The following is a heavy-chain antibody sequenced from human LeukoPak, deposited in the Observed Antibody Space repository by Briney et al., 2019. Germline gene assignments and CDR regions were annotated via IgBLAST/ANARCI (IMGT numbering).Heavy chain of an antibody. V-gene: IGHV4-34*01. Sequence: SETLSLTCAVYGGSFSGYYWSWIRQPPGKGLEWIGEINHSGSTNYNPSLKSRVTISVDTSKNQFSLKLSSVTAADSAVYYCARSQYYDFWSGYYTLTPFDYWGQGTLVTVSS. J-gene: IGHJ4*02. D-gene: IGHD3-3*01. CDR3: ARSQYYDFWSGYYTLTPFDY. CDR1: GGSFSGYY. CDR2: INHSGST.